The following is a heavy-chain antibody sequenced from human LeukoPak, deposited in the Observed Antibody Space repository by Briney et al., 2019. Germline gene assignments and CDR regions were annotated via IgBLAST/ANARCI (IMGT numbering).Heavy chain of an antibody. CDR1: GFTFSSYS. CDR2: ISSSSSYI. CDR3: ARGYCGGDCYSEYFQH. V-gene: IGHV3-21*01. J-gene: IGHJ1*01. D-gene: IGHD2-21*02. Sequence: PGGSLRLSCAASGFTFSSYSMNWVRQAPGKGLEWVSSISSSSSYIYYADSVKGRFTISRDNAKNSLYLQMNSLRAEDTAVYYCARGYCGGDCYSEYFQHWGQGTLVTVSS.